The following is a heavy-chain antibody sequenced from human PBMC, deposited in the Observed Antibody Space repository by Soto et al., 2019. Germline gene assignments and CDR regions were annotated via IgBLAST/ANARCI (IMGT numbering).Heavy chain of an antibody. V-gene: IGHV1-69*12. D-gene: IGHD5-18*01. CDR3: ARDECCPGGYSYGLDY. CDR2: IIPIFGTA. J-gene: IGHJ4*02. Sequence: QVQLVQSGGEVKKPGSSVKVSWKASGGTFSSYVISWVRLAPGQGLEWMGGIIPIFGTANYAQKFQGRVTITADESTSTAYMELSSLRSEDTALYYCARDECCPGGYSYGLDYWGQGTLVTVSS. CDR1: GGTFSSYV.